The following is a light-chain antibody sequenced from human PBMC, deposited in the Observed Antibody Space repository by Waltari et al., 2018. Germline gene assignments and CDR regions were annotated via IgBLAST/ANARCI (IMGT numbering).Light chain of an antibody. J-gene: IGLJ3*02. Sequence: QSVLTQPPSVSGAPRQRVTISCSGSSSNIGNNAVNWYQPLPGKAPKLLIYYDDLLHSGVSERCSASKSGTSASLAISGLQSEDEADYYCAAWDDRLNGPVFGGGTKLTVL. CDR2: YDD. CDR1: SSNIGNNA. CDR3: AAWDDRLNGPV. V-gene: IGLV1-36*01.